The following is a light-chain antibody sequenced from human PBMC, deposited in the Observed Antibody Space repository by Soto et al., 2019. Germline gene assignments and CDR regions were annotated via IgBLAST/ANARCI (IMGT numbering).Light chain of an antibody. V-gene: IGKV3-20*01. CDR3: HQYGSSPLT. Sequence: EIVLTQSPGTLSLSPGDSGTLSCRAGQTLSSSSLAWYQQKPGQAPRLLIYGASNRASGIPDRFSGGGSGTDFTLTISRLEPEDFAIYYCHQYGSSPLTFGGGTKVDIK. J-gene: IGKJ4*01. CDR2: GAS. CDR1: QTLSSSS.